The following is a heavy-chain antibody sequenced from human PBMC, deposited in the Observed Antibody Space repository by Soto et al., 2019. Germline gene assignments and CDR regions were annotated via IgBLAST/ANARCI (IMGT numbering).Heavy chain of an antibody. CDR2: IYYSGST. Sequence: QLQLQESGPGLVKPSETLSLTCTVSGGSISSSSYYWGWIRQPPGKGLEWIGSIYYSGSTYYNPSLKSRVNIYVDTSKNQFSLKLSSVTAADTAVYYCARHTPAISISDHWGQGTLVTVSS. D-gene: IGHD2-15*01. CDR1: GGSISSSSYY. J-gene: IGHJ4*02. CDR3: ARHTPAISISDH. V-gene: IGHV4-39*01.